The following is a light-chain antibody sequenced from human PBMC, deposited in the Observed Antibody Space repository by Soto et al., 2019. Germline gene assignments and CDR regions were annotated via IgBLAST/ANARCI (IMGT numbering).Light chain of an antibody. CDR1: QNINNY. CDR2: VES. J-gene: IGKJ4*01. V-gene: IGKV1-39*01. CDR3: QQSYTTPLT. Sequence: DIHMAHSPSTVSASLGDIVTITFRASQNINNYLNWYQQKPGQAPKLLISVESNLQSGVPSRFSGRGSGTEFTLTISSLQPEDFATYYCQQSYTTPLTFGGGTKVDTK.